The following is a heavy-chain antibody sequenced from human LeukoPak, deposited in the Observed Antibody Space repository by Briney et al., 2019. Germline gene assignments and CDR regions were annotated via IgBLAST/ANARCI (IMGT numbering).Heavy chain of an antibody. V-gene: IGHV4-59*08. Sequence: SETLSLTCTVSGGSISSYYWSWIRQPPGKGLEWIGDIYYSGSTNYSPSLKIRVTISVDTSKNQFSLRLSSVTAADTAVYYSARLASGSYGPLTPFDYWGQGTLVTVSS. CDR3: ARLASGSYGPLTPFDY. J-gene: IGHJ4*02. D-gene: IGHD1-26*01. CDR2: IYYSGST. CDR1: GGSISSYY.